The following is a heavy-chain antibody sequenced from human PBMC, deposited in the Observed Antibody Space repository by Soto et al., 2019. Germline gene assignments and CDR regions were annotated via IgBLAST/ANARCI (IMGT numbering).Heavy chain of an antibody. V-gene: IGHV3-23*01. Sequence: GGSLRLSCAASGLTFSSYAMSWVRQAPGKGLEWVSAISGSGGSTYYADSVKGRFTISRDNSKNTLYLQMNSLRAEDTAVYYCAKDGGLYCSSTSCPYFDYWGQGTLVTISS. CDR1: GLTFSSYA. CDR2: ISGSGGST. J-gene: IGHJ4*02. CDR3: AKDGGLYCSSTSCPYFDY. D-gene: IGHD2-2*01.